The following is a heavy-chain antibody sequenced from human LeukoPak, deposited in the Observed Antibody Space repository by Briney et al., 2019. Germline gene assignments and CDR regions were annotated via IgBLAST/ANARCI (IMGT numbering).Heavy chain of an antibody. CDR2: INPISGTT. Sequence: ASVKVSCKASGYTFTSYFIHWVRQAPGQGLEWMGEINPISGTTVYAHNSQGRVIMTRDRSTSTVYMEVTSLRSEDTGVIFCARAAGGSPPLQAFYGMDVWGQGTTVTVSS. J-gene: IGHJ6*02. CDR3: ARAAGGSPPLQAFYGMDV. V-gene: IGHV1-46*04. D-gene: IGHD2-15*01. CDR1: GYTFTSYF.